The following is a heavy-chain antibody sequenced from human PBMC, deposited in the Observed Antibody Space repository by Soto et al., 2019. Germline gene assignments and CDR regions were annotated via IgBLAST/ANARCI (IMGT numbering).Heavy chain of an antibody. CDR3: SGSAPGSASYYVTYYYSVMDV. CDR1: GGSISSYY. J-gene: IGHJ6*02. D-gene: IGHD3-10*01. V-gene: IGHV4-34*01. Sequence: SETLSITCTVSGGSISSYYCGWFRQPPGKGLEWIGEINHSGSTNYNPSLKSRVTISVDTSKNQFSLKLSSVTAADTAVYYCSGSAPGSASYYVTYYYSVMDVWGQGTTVTVSS. CDR2: INHSGST.